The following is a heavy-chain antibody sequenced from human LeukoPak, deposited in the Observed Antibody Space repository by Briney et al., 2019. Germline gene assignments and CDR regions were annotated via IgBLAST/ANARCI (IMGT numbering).Heavy chain of an antibody. V-gene: IGHV1-8*01. D-gene: IGHD3-10*01. CDR1: VYTLTSYV. J-gene: IGHJ5*02. CDR2: MNPNSGNT. CDR3: AREWVITSENNWFDP. Sequence: SSVKVSCKASVYTLTSYVINWVRQATGQGLEWMGWMNPNSGNTGYEQKFQGRVTMTRNTSISTAYMELSSLRSEHTAVYYCAREWVITSENNWFDPWGQGTLVTVSS.